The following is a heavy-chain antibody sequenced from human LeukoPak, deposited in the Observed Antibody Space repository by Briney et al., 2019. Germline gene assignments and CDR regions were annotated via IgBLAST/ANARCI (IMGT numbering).Heavy chain of an antibody. Sequence: ASVKVSCKASGYTFTSYGISWVRQAPGQGLEWMGRIIPILGIANYAQKFQGRVTITADKSTGTAYMELSSLRSEDTAVYYCARASPVGSGYYYFDYWGQGTLVTVSS. V-gene: IGHV1-69*04. CDR2: IIPILGIA. J-gene: IGHJ4*02. CDR1: GYTFTSYG. CDR3: ARASPVGSGYYYFDY. D-gene: IGHD3-22*01.